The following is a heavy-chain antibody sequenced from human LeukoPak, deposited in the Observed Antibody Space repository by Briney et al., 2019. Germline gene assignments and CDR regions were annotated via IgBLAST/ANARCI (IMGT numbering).Heavy chain of an antibody. D-gene: IGHD1-26*01. CDR1: GFTFRSFA. V-gene: IGHV3-23*01. J-gene: IGHJ4*02. CDR2: IGSSGGNT. Sequence: GGSLRLSCAASGFTFRSFAMSWVRQAPGKGLEWVSIIGSSGGNTYYADSVKGRFTISRDNAKNSLYLQMNSLRAEDTAVYYCARDLRYGGFDYWGQGTLVTVSS. CDR3: ARDLRYGGFDY.